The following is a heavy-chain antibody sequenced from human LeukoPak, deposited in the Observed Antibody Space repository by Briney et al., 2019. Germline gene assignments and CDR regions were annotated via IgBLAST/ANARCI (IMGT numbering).Heavy chain of an antibody. Sequence: SETLSLTCTVSGGSFSSGSYYWSWIRQPPGKGLEWIGYIYYSGSTNYNPSLKSRVTISVDTSKNQFSLKLSSVTAADTAVYYCARANDAYNWFDPWGQGTLVTVSS. CDR2: IYYSGST. V-gene: IGHV4-61*01. CDR1: GGSFSSGSYY. J-gene: IGHJ5*02. CDR3: ARANDAYNWFDP.